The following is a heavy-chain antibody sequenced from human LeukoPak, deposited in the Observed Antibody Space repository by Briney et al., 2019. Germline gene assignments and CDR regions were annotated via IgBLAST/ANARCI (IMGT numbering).Heavy chain of an antibody. CDR2: INHSGST. CDR1: GGSFSGYY. Sequence: PSETLSLTCAVYGGSFSGYYWSWIRQPPGKGLEWIGEINHSGSTNYNPSLKSRVTISVDTSKNQFSLKLSSVTAADTAVYYCARLGYYYDSSGYNTDYWGQGTLVTVSS. V-gene: IGHV4-34*01. J-gene: IGHJ4*02. D-gene: IGHD3-22*01. CDR3: ARLGYYYDSSGYNTDY.